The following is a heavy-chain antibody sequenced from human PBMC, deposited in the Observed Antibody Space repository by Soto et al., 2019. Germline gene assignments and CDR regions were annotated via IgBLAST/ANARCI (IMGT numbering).Heavy chain of an antibody. CDR1: ELNFT. CDR3: ATCKWAQFDS. V-gene: IGHV3-23*01. Sequence: GGSLRLSCTASELNFTMSWLRQAPWPGLEWDATITESGDRTHYADYVKGRFTISRDNSKNTVFLQMNSLRAVDTAIYFCATCKWAQFDSWGHGIPFTVAS. J-gene: IGHJ5*01. D-gene: IGHD1-26*01. CDR2: ITESGDRT.